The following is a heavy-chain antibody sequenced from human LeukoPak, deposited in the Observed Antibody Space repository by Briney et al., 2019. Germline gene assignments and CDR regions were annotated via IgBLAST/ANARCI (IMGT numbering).Heavy chain of an antibody. J-gene: IGHJ3*02. V-gene: IGHV3-30*04. CDR3: ARGGRWLQLPDAFDI. Sequence: QSGGSLRLSCAASGFTFSSYAMHWVRQAPGKGLEWVAAISYDGSNKYYADSVKGRFTISRDNSKNTLYLQMNSLRAEDTAVYYCARGGRWLQLPDAFDIWGQGTMVTVSS. D-gene: IGHD5-24*01. CDR2: ISYDGSNK. CDR1: GFTFSSYA.